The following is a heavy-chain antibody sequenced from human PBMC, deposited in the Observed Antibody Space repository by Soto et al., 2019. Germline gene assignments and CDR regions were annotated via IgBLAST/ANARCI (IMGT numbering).Heavy chain of an antibody. CDR2: ISYEGSEK. V-gene: IGHV3-30*03. D-gene: IGHD3-3*01. CDR3: ARTYYDFWSGFSD. J-gene: IGHJ4*02. Sequence: GGSLRLSCAASGFTFSDYAMHWIRQPPGKGLEWVAIISYEGSEKYYSDSVKGRFTISRDNSKNTVYLQMNSVRGDYTAVYYCARTYYDFWSGFSDWGQGALVTVSS. CDR1: GFTFSDYA.